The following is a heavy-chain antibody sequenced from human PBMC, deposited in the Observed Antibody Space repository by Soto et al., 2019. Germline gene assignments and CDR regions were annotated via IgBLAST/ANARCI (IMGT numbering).Heavy chain of an antibody. Sequence: SETLSLTCTVSGGSVSSGRYRWSWIRQPPGKGLQYIGYISYIGTTNYNPSLKSRVTISRDTSRNQFSLRLTSVSAAATAVYYWARLDDYQPAYWGQGALVTVSS. D-gene: IGHD5-12*01. CDR3: ARLDDYQPAY. V-gene: IGHV4-61*01. CDR1: GGSVSSGRYR. J-gene: IGHJ4*02. CDR2: ISYIGTT.